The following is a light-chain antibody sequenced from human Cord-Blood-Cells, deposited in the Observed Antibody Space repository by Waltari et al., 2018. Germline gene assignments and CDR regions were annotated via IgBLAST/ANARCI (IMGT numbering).Light chain of an antibody. Sequence: IVMTQSPDSLAVSLGERATINCQSSQSVLYSSNNKNYLAWYQQKPGHPPKLLIYWASTRESGVPDRFSGSGSGTDFTLTISSLQAEDVAVYYCQQYYSTPYSFGQGTKLEIK. CDR2: WAS. CDR3: QQYYSTPYS. CDR1: QSVLYSSNNKNY. J-gene: IGKJ2*03. V-gene: IGKV4-1*01.